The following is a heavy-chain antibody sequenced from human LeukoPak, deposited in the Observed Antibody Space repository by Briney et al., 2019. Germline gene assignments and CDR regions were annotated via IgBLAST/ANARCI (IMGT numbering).Heavy chain of an antibody. D-gene: IGHD6-19*01. CDR2: ISASGDRT. V-gene: IGHV3-23*01. J-gene: IGHJ4*02. Sequence: GGSLRLSCAASGFTFSSYAMSWVRQAPGKGREWVSSISASGDRTYYADSVKGRFTISRDNSKNTLYLQMNSLRAEDPALYYCAKDRQGSPFDYWGRGTLVTVSS. CDR3: AKDRQGSPFDY. CDR1: GFTFSSYA.